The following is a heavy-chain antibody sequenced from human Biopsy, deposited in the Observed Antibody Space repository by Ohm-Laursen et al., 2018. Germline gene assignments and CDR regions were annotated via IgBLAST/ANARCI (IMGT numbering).Heavy chain of an antibody. CDR2: IIGVGGVT. Sequence: SLRLSCAASGFTFSSHAMGWVRPAPRQGLERVSVIIGVGGVTYYADPVKGRFTVSRDNSMNTMFLQMNSLRAQDAGTYYCAKWDTSMALYHFYGMDVWGQGTTVSVSS. CDR1: GFTFSSHA. CDR3: AKWDTSMALYHFYGMDV. J-gene: IGHJ6*02. V-gene: IGHV3-23*01. D-gene: IGHD5-18*01.